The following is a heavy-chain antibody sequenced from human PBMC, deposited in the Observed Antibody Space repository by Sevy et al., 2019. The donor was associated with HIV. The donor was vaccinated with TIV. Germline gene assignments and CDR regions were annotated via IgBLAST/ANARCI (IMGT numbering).Heavy chain of an antibody. D-gene: IGHD3-3*01. J-gene: IGHJ6*02. CDR2: IYTSEST. Sequence: SETLSLTCTVSGGSISSYYWSWIRQPAGKGLEWIGRIYTSESTNYNPSLKSRVTMSVDTSKNQFSLKLSSVTAADTAVYYCARDPNPLRDFWSGYYRRGPYGMDVWGQGTTVTVSS. CDR3: ARDPNPLRDFWSGYYRRGPYGMDV. V-gene: IGHV4-4*07. CDR1: GGSISSYY.